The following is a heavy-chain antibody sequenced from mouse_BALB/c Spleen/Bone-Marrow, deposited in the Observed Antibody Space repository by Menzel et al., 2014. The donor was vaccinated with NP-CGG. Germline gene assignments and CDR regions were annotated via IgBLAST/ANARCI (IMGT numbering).Heavy chain of an antibody. CDR3: GRQGYYGYFAY. D-gene: IGHD1-2*01. Sequence: VQLQQSGGGLVQPGGSLKLSCAASGFDFSSYWMSWVRPAPGKGLEWIGEINPDSSTINYTPSLKDKSIISRDNAKNTLYLQMSKVRSEDTALYYCGRQGYYGYFAYWGQGTLVTVSA. J-gene: IGHJ3*01. CDR1: GFDFSSYW. V-gene: IGHV4-1*02. CDR2: INPDSSTI.